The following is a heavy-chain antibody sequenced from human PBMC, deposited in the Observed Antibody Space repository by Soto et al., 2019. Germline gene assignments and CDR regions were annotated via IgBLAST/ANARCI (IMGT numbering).Heavy chain of an antibody. D-gene: IGHD2-2*01. J-gene: IGHJ4*02. CDR3: ASHVPPWDIVVVPAAMLGDVHAKFDY. CDR2: IYYSGST. CDR1: GGSISSSSYY. V-gene: IGHV4-39*01. Sequence: PSETLSLTCTVSGGSISSSSYYWGWIRQPLGKGLEWIGSIYYSGSTYYNPYLKSRVTISVDTSKNQFSLKLSSVTAADTAVYYCASHVPPWDIVVVPAAMLGDVHAKFDYWGQGTRVTVSS.